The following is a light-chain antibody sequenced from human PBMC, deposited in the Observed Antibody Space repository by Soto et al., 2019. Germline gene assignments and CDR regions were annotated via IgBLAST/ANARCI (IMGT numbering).Light chain of an antibody. CDR1: SGHSSYA. CDR3: QTWGTGI. V-gene: IGLV4-69*01. Sequence: QLVLTQSPSASASLGASVKLTCTLSSGHSSYAIAWHQQQPEKGPRYLMKLNSDGSHSKGDGIPDRFSGSSSEAERYLTISSLQSEDEADYYCQTWGTGIFGGGTKVTVL. CDR2: LNSDGSH. J-gene: IGLJ2*01.